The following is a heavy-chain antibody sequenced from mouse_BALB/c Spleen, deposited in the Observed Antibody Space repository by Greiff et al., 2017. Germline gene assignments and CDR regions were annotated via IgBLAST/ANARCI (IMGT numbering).Heavy chain of an antibody. J-gene: IGHJ4*01. D-gene: IGHD2-1*01. V-gene: IGHV5-6-5*01. CDR3: ARDYGNFQYYYDMED. CDR2: ISSGGST. CDR1: GFSFSSYA. Sequence: EVQLEESGGGLVKPGGSLKLSCAASGFSFSSYAMSWVRQTPEKRLEWVASISSGGSTYYPDSVKGRFSISRDNARNILYLQMSSLRSEDTAMYYCARDYGNFQYYYDMEDWGEGTTVTVSS.